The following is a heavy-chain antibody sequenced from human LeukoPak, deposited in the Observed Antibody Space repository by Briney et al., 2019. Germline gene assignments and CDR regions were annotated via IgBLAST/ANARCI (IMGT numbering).Heavy chain of an antibody. CDR2: ISGSGGGT. J-gene: IGHJ4*02. D-gene: IGHD3-3*01. CDR3: ARWSGDYKFDY. CDR1: GFTFSSYS. V-gene: IGHV3-23*01. Sequence: GGSLRLSCAASGFTFSSYSMNWVRQAPGKGLEWVSGISGSGGGTYYAASVKGRFTISRDNSKDTLFLQMNSLRADDTALYYCARWSGDYKFDYWGQGTLVTVSS.